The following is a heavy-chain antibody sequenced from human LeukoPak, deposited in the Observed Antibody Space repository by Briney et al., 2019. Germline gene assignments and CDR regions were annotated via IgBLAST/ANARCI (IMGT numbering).Heavy chain of an antibody. Sequence: ASVKVSCKASGYTFTGYYMHWVRQAPGQGLEWMGWINPNSGGTNYAQKFQGRVTMARDTSISTAYMELSSLRSDDTAVYYCARRAVRGVMGFDYWAREPWSPSPQ. CDR1: GYTFTGYY. CDR3: ARRAVRGVMGFDY. CDR2: INPNSGGT. V-gene: IGHV1-2*02. D-gene: IGHD3-10*01. J-gene: IGHJ4*02.